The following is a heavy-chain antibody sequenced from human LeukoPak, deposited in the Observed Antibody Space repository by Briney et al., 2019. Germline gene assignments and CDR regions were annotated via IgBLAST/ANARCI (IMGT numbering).Heavy chain of an antibody. Sequence: PGGSLRLSCAASGFTFSSYAMHWVRQAPGKGLEWVAVISYDGSNKYYADSVKGRFTISRDNSKNTLYLQMNILRAEDTAVYYCARDPYYYDSSGYDSRYFDYWGQGTLVTVSS. D-gene: IGHD3-22*01. CDR1: GFTFSSYA. CDR3: ARDPYYYDSSGYDSRYFDY. CDR2: ISYDGSNK. J-gene: IGHJ4*02. V-gene: IGHV3-30-3*01.